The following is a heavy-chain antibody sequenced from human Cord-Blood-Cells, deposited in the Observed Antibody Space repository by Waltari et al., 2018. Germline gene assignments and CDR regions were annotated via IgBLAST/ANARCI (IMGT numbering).Heavy chain of an antibody. Sequence: QVQLVQSGAEMKKPGASVKVSCKASGYTCTGYYMHWVRQAPGQGLEWMGWINPNSGGTNYAQKFQGRVTMTRDTSISTAYMELSRLRSDDTAVYYCARELFGVVIRREGYMDVWGKGTTVTVSS. CDR3: ARELFGVVIRREGYMDV. CDR1: GYTCTGYY. J-gene: IGHJ6*03. D-gene: IGHD3-3*01. V-gene: IGHV1-2*02. CDR2: INPNSGGT.